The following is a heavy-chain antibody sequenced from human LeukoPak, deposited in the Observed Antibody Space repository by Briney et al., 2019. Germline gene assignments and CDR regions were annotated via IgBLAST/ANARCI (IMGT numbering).Heavy chain of an antibody. J-gene: IGHJ4*02. V-gene: IGHV3-30-3*01. CDR2: ISYDGSNK. D-gene: IGHD3-22*01. CDR1: GFTFSSYW. Sequence: GGSLRLSCAASGFTFSSYWMHWVRQAPGKGLEWVAVISYDGSNKYYADSVKGRFTISRDNSKNTLYLQMNSLRAEDTAVYYCARDERITMIVVPIHWGQGTLVTVSS. CDR3: ARDERITMIVVPIH.